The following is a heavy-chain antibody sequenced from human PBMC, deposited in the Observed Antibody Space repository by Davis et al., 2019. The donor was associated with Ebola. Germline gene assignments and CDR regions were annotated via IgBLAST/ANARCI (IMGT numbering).Heavy chain of an antibody. V-gene: IGHV1-46*01. Sequence: ASVKVSCKASGYTFTSYYMHWVRQAPGQGLEWMGIINPSGGSTSYAQKFQGRVTMTRDTSTSTVYMELSSLRSEDTAVYYCARNGRNYYGSGSYYAYWGQGTLVTVSS. CDR2: INPSGGST. D-gene: IGHD3-10*01. CDR1: GYTFTSYY. CDR3: ARNGRNYYGSGSYYAY. J-gene: IGHJ4*02.